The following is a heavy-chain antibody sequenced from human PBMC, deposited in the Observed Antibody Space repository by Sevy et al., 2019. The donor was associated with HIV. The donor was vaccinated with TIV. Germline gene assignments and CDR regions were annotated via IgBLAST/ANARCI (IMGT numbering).Heavy chain of an antibody. CDR2: ISYDGSNK. V-gene: IGHV3-30-3*01. D-gene: IGHD3-22*01. CDR1: GFTFSSYA. J-gene: IGHJ4*02. CDR3: ATRIVVVITGFDY. Sequence: GGSLRLSCAASGFTFSSYAMHWVRQAPGKGLEWVAVISYDGSNKYYADSMKGRFTISRDNSKNTLYLQMNSLRAEDTAVYYCATRIVVVITGFDYWGQGTLVTVSS.